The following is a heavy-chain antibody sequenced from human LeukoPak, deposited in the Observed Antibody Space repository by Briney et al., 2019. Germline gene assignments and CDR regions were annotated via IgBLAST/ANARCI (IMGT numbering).Heavy chain of an antibody. CDR1: RFTFSNYA. D-gene: IGHD5-12*01. CDR2: ISYDGTNE. J-gene: IGHJ4*02. V-gene: IGHV3-30-3*01. Sequence: GGSLRLSCAASRFTFSNYAMHWVRQAPGKGLDWVATISYDGTNEYYADPVRGRFTISRDNSKNTLYLQMNSLRAEDTAVYHCARGRNLVATSGYFDYWGQGTLVTVSS. CDR3: ARGRNLVATSGYFDY.